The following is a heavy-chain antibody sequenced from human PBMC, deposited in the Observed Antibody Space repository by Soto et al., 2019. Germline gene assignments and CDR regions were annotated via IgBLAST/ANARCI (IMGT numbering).Heavy chain of an antibody. V-gene: IGHV4-34*01. CDR2: INHSGST. Sequence: PPETLSLTCAVYGGSFSGYYWSWIRPPPGKGLEWIGEINHSGSTNYNPSLKSRVTISVDTSKNQFSLRLSSVTAADTAVYYCARSSAVLRPDGLDVWGQGTTVTVSS. CDR1: GGSFSGYY. D-gene: IGHD3-10*02. J-gene: IGHJ6*02. CDR3: ARSSAVLRPDGLDV.